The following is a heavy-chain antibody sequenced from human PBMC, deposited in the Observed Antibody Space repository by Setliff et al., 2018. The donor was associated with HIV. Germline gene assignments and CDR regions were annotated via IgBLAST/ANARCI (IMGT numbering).Heavy chain of an antibody. J-gene: IGHJ3*02. Sequence: SETLSLTCAVYGGSFSGYFWTWIRQPPGKGLEYIGSIHYDERTYYNSSLNSRVTIAVDTSKDQFSLNLSTVTAADTAVYYCGRVAGYCAPSRCYGYNAFDIWGPGTMVTVSS. CDR1: GGSFSGYF. V-gene: IGHV4-34*01. D-gene: IGHD2-15*01. CDR2: IHYDERT. CDR3: GRVAGYCAPSRCYGYNAFDI.